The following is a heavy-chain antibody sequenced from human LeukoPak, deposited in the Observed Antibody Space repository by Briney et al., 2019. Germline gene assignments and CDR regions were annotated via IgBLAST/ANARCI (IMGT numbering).Heavy chain of an antibody. D-gene: IGHD6-6*01. J-gene: IGHJ3*02. CDR3: ARDQSARRADDAFDI. Sequence: PSGTLSLTCAVSGGSIDGSEWWNGVRQPPEKGWGGFAEIHHSGKANYNPSLKSRVAISVDKPKNQLSLNLYSMTAADTAVYYCARDQSARRADDAFDIWGQGTMVTVSS. CDR2: IHHSGKA. V-gene: IGHV4-4*02. CDR1: GGSIDGSEW.